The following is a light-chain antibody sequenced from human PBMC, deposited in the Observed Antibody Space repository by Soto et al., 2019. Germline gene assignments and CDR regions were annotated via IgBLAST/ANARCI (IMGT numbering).Light chain of an antibody. J-gene: IGKJ4*01. CDR3: QQYSNWPLLS. CDR2: GAS. Sequence: EVMLTQSPATLPVSPGAGATLSCRASQSVGSNLAWYQQKPGQTPRVLIYGASTRAIGIPARFSGSGFGTEFTLTISSLQSEDFVVYYCQQYSNWPLLSFGGGTKVDIK. V-gene: IGKV3-15*01. CDR1: QSVGSN.